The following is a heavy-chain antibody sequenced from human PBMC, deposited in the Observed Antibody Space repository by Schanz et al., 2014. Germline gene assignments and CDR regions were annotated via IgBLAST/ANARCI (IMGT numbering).Heavy chain of an antibody. J-gene: IGHJ4*02. V-gene: IGHV3-74*01. CDR2: TSNDGSFT. D-gene: IGHD4-17*01. CDR3: VRDTDYHFDY. Sequence: EVQLVEYGGGLVQPWESLRLSCAASGFTFSDSWMHWVRQAPGKGLVWVSRTSNDGSFTTFADSVKGRFTISRDNAKNTLYLQMNSLRAEDTAVYYCVRDTDYHFDYWGQGTLVTVSS. CDR1: GFTFSDSW.